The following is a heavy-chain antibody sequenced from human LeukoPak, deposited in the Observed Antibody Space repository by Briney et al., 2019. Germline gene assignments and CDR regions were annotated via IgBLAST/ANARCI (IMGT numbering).Heavy chain of an antibody. CDR3: AREFGS. CDR2: ISSSSTTI. J-gene: IGHJ4*02. V-gene: IGHV3-48*01. Sequence: AGGSLRLSCVGSGFIFSSFRVNWVRQAPGKGLEWISYISSSSTTIYYADSVKGRFTISRDNAKNSLYLQMNSLRAEDTAVYYCAREFGSWGQGALVTASS. CDR1: GFIFSSFR.